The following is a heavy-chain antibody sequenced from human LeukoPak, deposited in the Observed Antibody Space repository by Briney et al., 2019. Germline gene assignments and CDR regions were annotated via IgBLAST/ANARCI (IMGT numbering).Heavy chain of an antibody. CDR3: AELGITMIGGV. CDR1: GFTFSSYE. V-gene: IGHV3-48*03. CDR2: ISSSGSTI. J-gene: IGHJ6*04. D-gene: IGHD3-10*02. Sequence: GGSLRLSCAASGFTFSSYEMICVRQAPGKGLEWCSYISSSGSTIYYADSVKGRFTISRDNAKNSLYLQMNSLRAEDTAVYYCAELGITMIGGVWGKGTTVTISS.